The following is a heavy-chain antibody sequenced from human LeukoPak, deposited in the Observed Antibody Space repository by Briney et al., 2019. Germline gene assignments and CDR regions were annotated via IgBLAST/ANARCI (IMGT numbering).Heavy chain of an antibody. D-gene: IGHD1-26*01. V-gene: IGHV5-51*01. J-gene: IGHJ4*02. Sequence: GESLKISCKGSGYSFTSYWIVWVRQMPGKGLEWMGIIYPGHSDTRYSSSVQGQVTISADKSIRTAYLQWSSLKASDTAMYYCARQSPQYSGSYWSFDYWGQGTLVTVSS. CDR3: ARQSPQYSGSYWSFDY. CDR1: GYSFTSYW. CDR2: IYPGHSDT.